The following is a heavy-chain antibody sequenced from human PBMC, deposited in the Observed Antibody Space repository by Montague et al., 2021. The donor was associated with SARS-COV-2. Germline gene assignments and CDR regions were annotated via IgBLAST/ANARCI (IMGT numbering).Heavy chain of an antibody. D-gene: IGHD3-9*01. CDR3: ASSGITLTGLDAFDI. J-gene: IGHJ3*02. V-gene: IGHV6-1*01. Sequence: CAISGDRVSSKSVAWNWIRQSPSRGLEWLGRTYYRSKWDSDYAEXXKRRLVITPDTSKNQVSLQLNSVIPEDTAVYFCASSGITLTGLDAFDIWGQGTMVTVSS. CDR2: TYYRSKWDS. CDR1: GDRVSSKSVA.